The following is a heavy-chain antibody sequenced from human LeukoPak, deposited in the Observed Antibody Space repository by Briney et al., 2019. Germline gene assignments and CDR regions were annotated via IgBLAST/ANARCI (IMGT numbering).Heavy chain of an antibody. CDR3: ARERGDKDMSGGSSFDV. J-gene: IGHJ3*01. CDR1: GFTVSNNC. D-gene: IGHD2-21*01. CDR2: ICGDGRL. Sequence: GGPLRLSCAAAGFTVSNNCVTWVRQAPGKGLEWVSVICGDGRLFYANSVKGRFSVSRDNSENTVYLQVTSLRADDTAVYFCARERGDKDMSGGSSFDVWGQGTLVIVSS. V-gene: IGHV3-53*01.